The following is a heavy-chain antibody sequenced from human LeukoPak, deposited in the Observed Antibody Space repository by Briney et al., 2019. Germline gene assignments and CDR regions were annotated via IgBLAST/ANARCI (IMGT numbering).Heavy chain of an antibody. CDR1: GFTSSSYA. CDR3: AKDLSGGIVVVVPASFDY. V-gene: IGHV3-23*01. CDR2: ISGGGDST. Sequence: PGGSLRLSCAVSGFTSSSYAMSWVRQAPGKGLEWVSGISGGGDSTYYADSVKGRFTISRDNSKNTLYLQMNSLRAEDTAVYYCAKDLSGGIVVVVPASFDYWGQGTLVTVPS. D-gene: IGHD2-15*01. J-gene: IGHJ4*02.